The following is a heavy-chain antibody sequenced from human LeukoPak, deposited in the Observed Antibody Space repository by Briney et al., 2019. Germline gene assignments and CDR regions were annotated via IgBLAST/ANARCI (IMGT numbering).Heavy chain of an antibody. J-gene: IGHJ5*02. V-gene: IGHV4-30-4*01. CDR1: GGSISSGVYY. Sequence: PSETLSLTCTVSGGSISSGVYYWSWIRQPPGKGLEWIAYMYYSGSTYYNPSLKSRVTMSAYTSKNQLSLKLSSVTAADTAVYYCARPYYYDSRIDPWGQGILVTVSS. D-gene: IGHD3-22*01. CDR3: ARPYYYDSRIDP. CDR2: MYYSGST.